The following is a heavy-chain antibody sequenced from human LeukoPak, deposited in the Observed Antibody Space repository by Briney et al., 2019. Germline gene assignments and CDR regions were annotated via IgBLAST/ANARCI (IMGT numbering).Heavy chain of an antibody. CDR1: GYTFTSYY. CDR3: AKELRDAFDI. Sequence: GASVKVSCKASGYTFTSYYMHWVRQAPGQGLEWMGIINPSGGSTSYAQKFQGRATMTRDMSTSTVYMELSSLRSEDTAVYYCAKELRDAFDIWGQGTMVTVSS. J-gene: IGHJ3*02. V-gene: IGHV1-46*01. CDR2: INPSGGST.